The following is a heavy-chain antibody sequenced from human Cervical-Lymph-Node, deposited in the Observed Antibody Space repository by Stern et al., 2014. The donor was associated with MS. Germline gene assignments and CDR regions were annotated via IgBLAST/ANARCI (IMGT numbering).Heavy chain of an antibody. CDR3: ARVGTYCSGGSCYSRWFDP. D-gene: IGHD2-15*01. V-gene: IGHV1-69*01. CDR2: TIPIFGTA. Sequence: VQLVESGAEVKKPGSSVKVSCKASGGTFSSYAISWVRQAPGQGLEWMGVTIPIFGTANYAQKFQGRVTIPADESTSTGYMELSSLRSEDTAVYYCARVGTYCSGGSCYSRWFDPWGQGTLVTVSS. J-gene: IGHJ5*02. CDR1: GGTFSSYA.